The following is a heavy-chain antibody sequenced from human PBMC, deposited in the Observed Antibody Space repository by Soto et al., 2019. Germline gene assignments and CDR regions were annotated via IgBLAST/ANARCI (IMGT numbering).Heavy chain of an antibody. J-gene: IGHJ3*02. CDR1: VFTFISYG. D-gene: IGHD3-22*01. V-gene: IGHV3-33*01. CDR3: ARDPGYYYDSSGYYPDAFDI. Sequence: GWSLRLACASSVFTFISYGMHWVRQAPGKGLEWVAVIWYDGSNKYYADSVKGRFTISRDNSKNTLYLQMNSLRAEDTAVYYCARDPGYYYDSSGYYPDAFDIWGQGTMVTVSS. CDR2: IWYDGSNK.